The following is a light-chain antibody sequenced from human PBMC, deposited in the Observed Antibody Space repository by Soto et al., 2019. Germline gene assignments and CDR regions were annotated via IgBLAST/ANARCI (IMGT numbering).Light chain of an antibody. Sequence: QSALTQPRSVSGSPGQSVAISCTGTSSDVGGYDYVSWFQQHPGKAPKLMIYDVSKRPSGVPDRFSGSKSGNPASLTISGLQAEDEADYYCCSYAGSPYVFGTGTKLTVL. CDR1: SSDVGGYDY. J-gene: IGLJ1*01. CDR2: DVS. V-gene: IGLV2-11*01. CDR3: CSYAGSPYV.